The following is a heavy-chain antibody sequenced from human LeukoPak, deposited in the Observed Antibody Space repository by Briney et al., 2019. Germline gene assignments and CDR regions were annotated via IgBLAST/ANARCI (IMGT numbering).Heavy chain of an antibody. J-gene: IGHJ4*02. CDR3: TRHQLGRRKPFDY. CDR2: IYPTGNT. CDR1: GDSLSTPSYY. D-gene: IGHD1-1*01. V-gene: IGHV4-39*01. Sequence: SETLSLTCSVSGDSLSTPSYYWGWIRQSPGKGLEWIASIYPTGNTYFNPSFKSRVTISVDTSKNQFSLNMHSVTAADTAVYYCTRHQLGRRKPFDYWGQGSLVTVSS.